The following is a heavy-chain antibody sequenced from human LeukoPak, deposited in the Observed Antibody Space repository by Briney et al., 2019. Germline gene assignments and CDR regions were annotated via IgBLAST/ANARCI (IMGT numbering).Heavy chain of an antibody. CDR2: ISGSSGTT. D-gene: IGHD1-1*01. CDR1: KFIFGDYS. CDR3: ARERAYGTQDYLDY. J-gene: IGHJ4*02. V-gene: IGHV3-48*01. Sequence: GGSLRLSCAASKFIFGDYSMNWVRQAPGKGLEWISYISGSSGTTYYADPVRGRFTISRDNAKNSLFLQMNSLRVEDTAVYYCARERAYGTQDYLDYWGQGTRVTVSS.